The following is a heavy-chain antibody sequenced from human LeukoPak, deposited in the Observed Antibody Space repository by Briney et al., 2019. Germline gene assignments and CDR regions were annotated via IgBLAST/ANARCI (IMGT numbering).Heavy chain of an antibody. D-gene: IGHD2/OR15-2a*01. CDR3: ARHLFYGPFDAFDI. V-gene: IGHV3-7*01. J-gene: IGHJ3*02. Sequence: PGGSLRLSCAASGFTFSNSAMTWVRQAPGKGLEWVANIKEDGTETYYVDSVRGRFAISRDNAKNSLSLQMNSLRAEDTAVYYCARHLFYGPFDAFDIWGLGTMVTVSS. CDR2: IKEDGTET. CDR1: GFTFSNSA.